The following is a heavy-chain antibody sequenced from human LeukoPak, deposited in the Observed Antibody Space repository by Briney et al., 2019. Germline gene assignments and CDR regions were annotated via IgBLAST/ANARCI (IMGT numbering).Heavy chain of an antibody. CDR2: TRYDGSNK. V-gene: IGHV3-30*02. D-gene: IGHD6-13*01. CDR3: ARGPQMYSSSWFSRLHPFDY. J-gene: IGHJ4*02. Sequence: GGSLRLSCAASGFTFSSYGMYWVRQAPGKGLEWVAFTRYDGSNKYYADSVKGRFTISRDNAKNSLYLQMNSLRAEDTAVYYCARGPQMYSSSWFSRLHPFDYWGQGTLVTVSS. CDR1: GFTFSSYG.